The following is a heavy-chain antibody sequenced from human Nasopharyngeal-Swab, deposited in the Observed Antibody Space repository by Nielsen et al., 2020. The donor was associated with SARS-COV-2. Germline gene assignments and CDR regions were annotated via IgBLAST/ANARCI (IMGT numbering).Heavy chain of an antibody. CDR2: ISYDGSNK. Sequence: GGSLRLSCAASGFTFSSYAMHWVRQAPGKGLEWVAVISYDGSNKYYADSVKGRFTISRDNSKNTLYLQMNSLRAEDTAVYYCATSPGIAAAGPNWFDPWGQGTLVTVSS. J-gene: IGHJ5*02. CDR1: GFTFSSYA. D-gene: IGHD6-13*01. CDR3: ATSPGIAAAGPNWFDP. V-gene: IGHV3-30-3*01.